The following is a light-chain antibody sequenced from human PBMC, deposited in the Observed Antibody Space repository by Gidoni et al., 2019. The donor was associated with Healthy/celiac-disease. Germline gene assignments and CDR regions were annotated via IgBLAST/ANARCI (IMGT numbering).Light chain of an antibody. J-gene: IGKJ2*01. CDR1: QSLLHSNGYNY. CDR2: LGS. CDR3: MQALQTLHMYT. V-gene: IGKV2-28*01. Sequence: DIVMTQSPLSLPVPPGEPASISCRSSQSLLHSNGYNYLDWYLQKPGQSPQLLIYLGSNRASGVPDRFSGSGSGTDFTLKISRVEAEDVGVYYCMQALQTLHMYTFGQGTKLEIK.